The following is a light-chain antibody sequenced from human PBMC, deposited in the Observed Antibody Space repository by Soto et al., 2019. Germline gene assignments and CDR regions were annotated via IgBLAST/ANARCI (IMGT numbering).Light chain of an antibody. J-gene: IGKJ5*01. Sequence: IVLTQSPGTLSLSPGERATLSCRASQSVSSSYLAWYQQKGGQAPRLLIFGGSSRATGIPDRFTGSGSGTDFTLTITRLEPDDFAVYYCQQYESSPTFGQGTRLEMK. CDR1: QSVSSSY. V-gene: IGKV3-20*01. CDR2: GGS. CDR3: QQYESSPT.